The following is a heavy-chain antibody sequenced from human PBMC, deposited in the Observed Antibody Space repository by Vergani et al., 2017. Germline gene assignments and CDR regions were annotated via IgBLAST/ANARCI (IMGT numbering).Heavy chain of an antibody. V-gene: IGHV1-2*02. CDR1: GYTFPGYY. CDR2: INPNSGGT. J-gene: IGHJ6*02. Sequence: QVQLVQSGAEVKKPGASVKVSCKASGYTFPGYYMHWVRQAPGQGLEGMGWINPNSGGTNYAQKFQGRVTMTRDTSISTAYMELSRLRSDDTAVYYGARVNEIVRYGMDVWGQGTTVTVSS. D-gene: IGHD2-15*01. CDR3: ARVNEIVRYGMDV.